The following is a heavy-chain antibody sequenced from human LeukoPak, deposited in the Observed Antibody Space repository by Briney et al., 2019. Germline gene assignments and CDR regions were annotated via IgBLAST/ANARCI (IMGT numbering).Heavy chain of an antibody. Sequence: SETLSLTCAGYGGSFSGYYWSWIRQPPGKGLKWIGEVFHSGNTNYNPSLERRATITVDNTKNHFSLELTSVTAADTVVYFCARGPAIFYYLDYWGQGALVIVCS. V-gene: IGHV4-34*12. CDR1: GGSFSGYY. J-gene: IGHJ4*02. CDR3: ARGPAIFYYLDY. D-gene: IGHD3-3*02. CDR2: VFHSGNT.